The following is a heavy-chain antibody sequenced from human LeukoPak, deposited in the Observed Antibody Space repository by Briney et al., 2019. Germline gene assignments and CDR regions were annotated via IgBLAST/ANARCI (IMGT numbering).Heavy chain of an antibody. CDR1: GFNVSSNY. CDR2: IYHSGST. V-gene: IGHV4-4*02. Sequence: PGGSLRLSCAVSGFNVSSNYLNWVRQPPGKGLEWIGEIYHSGSTNYNPSLKTRLTISVDKSKNQFSLKLSSVTAADTAIYYCATLSLPSYFDYWGQGALVTVSS. J-gene: IGHJ4*02. CDR3: ATLSLPSYFDY.